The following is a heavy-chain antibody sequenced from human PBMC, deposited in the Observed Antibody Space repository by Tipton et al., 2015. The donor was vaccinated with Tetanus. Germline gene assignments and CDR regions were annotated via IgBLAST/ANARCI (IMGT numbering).Heavy chain of an antibody. D-gene: IGHD1/OR15-1a*01. Sequence: SLRLSCAASGFTFSSFWMHWVRQAPGKGLVWVSRINSDGSSTTYADSVKGRFTISRDNAKNTLHLQMNSLRAEDTAVHCCVRDGKTFDYWGQGTLVTVSS. CDR3: VRDGKTFDY. J-gene: IGHJ4*02. V-gene: IGHV3-74*01. CDR1: GFTFSSFW. CDR2: INSDGSST.